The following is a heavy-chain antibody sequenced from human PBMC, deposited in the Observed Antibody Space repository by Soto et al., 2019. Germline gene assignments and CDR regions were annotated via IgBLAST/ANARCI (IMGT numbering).Heavy chain of an antibody. V-gene: IGHV1-69*02. D-gene: IGHD1-1*01. Sequence: QVQLVQSGAEVKKPGSSVKVSCKASGGTFSSYTISWVRQAPGQGLEWMGRIIPILGIANYAQKFQGRVTNTADKSTSTAYMELSRLRSEDTAVYYCARGTGPRYWYFDLWGRGTLVTVSS. J-gene: IGHJ2*01. CDR1: GGTFSSYT. CDR3: ARGTGPRYWYFDL. CDR2: IIPILGIA.